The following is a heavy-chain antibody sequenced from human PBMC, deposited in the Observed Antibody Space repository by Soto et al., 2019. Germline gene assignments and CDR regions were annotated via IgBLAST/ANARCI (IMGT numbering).Heavy chain of an antibody. CDR3: ARDSNDIVLVPFYYYYGMDV. J-gene: IGHJ6*02. V-gene: IGHV1-18*01. CDR2: ISAYNGNT. CDR1: GYTFTSYG. D-gene: IGHD2-2*01. Sequence: QVQLVQSGAEVKKPGASVKVSCKASGYTFTSYGISWVRQAPGQGLEWMGWISAYNGNTNYAQKLQGRVTMTTDTSTSTAYREMRSLRSDDTAVYYCARDSNDIVLVPFYYYYGMDVWGQGTTVTVSS.